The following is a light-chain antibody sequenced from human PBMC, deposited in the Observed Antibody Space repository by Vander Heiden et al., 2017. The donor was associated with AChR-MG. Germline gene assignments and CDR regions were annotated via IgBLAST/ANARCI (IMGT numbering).Light chain of an antibody. J-gene: IGLJ2*01. CDR1: TSDIDDYRY. Sequence: QSAPTQPASVSGSPGQSVTISCTGATSDIDDYRYVSRYQQHPRKAPKLIIYDVTKRPSGVSDRFSGSKSGNTASLTISGVQSEDEAIYYCTSYTSGKSPSVVFGRGTKLTVV. CDR3: TSYTSGKSPSVV. CDR2: DVT. V-gene: IGLV2-14*03.